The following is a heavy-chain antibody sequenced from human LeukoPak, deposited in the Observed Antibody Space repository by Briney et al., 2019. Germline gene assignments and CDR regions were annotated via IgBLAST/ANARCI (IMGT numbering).Heavy chain of an antibody. Sequence: GGSLRLSCAASGFTFSSYAMHWVRQAPGKGLEWVAVISYDGSNKYYADSVKGRFTISRDNSKNTLYMQMNSLRAEDTAVYYCARVTGAYFDYWGQGTLVTVSS. D-gene: IGHD1-14*01. CDR3: ARVTGAYFDY. V-gene: IGHV3-30-3*01. CDR1: GFTFSSYA. CDR2: ISYDGSNK. J-gene: IGHJ4*02.